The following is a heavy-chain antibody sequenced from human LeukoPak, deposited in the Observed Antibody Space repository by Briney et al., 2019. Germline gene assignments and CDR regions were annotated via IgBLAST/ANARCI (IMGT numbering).Heavy chain of an antibody. D-gene: IGHD4-11*01. V-gene: IGHV3-30*04. Sequence: GGSLRLSCAASGFTFSSYAMHWVRQAPGKGLEWVAVISYDGSDKYYADSVQGRFTISRDNSKNTLYLQMNSLRAEDTAVYYCATDYSMDYWGQGTLVTVSS. CDR1: GFTFSSYA. CDR3: ATDYSMDY. J-gene: IGHJ4*02. CDR2: ISYDGSDK.